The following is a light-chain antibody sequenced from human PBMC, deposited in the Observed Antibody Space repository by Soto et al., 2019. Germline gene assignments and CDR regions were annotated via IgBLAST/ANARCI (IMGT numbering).Light chain of an antibody. CDR1: QSINNW. Sequence: DIQMTQSPSTLSASVGDRVTITCRASQSINNWLAWYQQKPGKAPKLLIYEATSLLSRVPSRCSGSGSGTEFALTISSLQPDDFADYYCQQYDSDSSTFGQGTKLDI. V-gene: IGKV1-5*03. CDR2: EAT. J-gene: IGKJ2*01. CDR3: QQYDSDSST.